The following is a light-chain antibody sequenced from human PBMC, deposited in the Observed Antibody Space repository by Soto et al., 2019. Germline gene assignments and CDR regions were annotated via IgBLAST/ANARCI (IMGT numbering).Light chain of an antibody. V-gene: IGKV3-20*01. CDR2: GAS. CDR3: QQYGSSSG. CDR1: QSVSSSY. Sequence: EIVLTQSPGTLSLSPGERATLSCRASQSVSSSYLAWYQQKPGQAPRLLIHGASSRATGIPDRFSGSGSGTDFTLTISRLEPEDFAVYYCQQYGSSSGFGPGTKVDIK. J-gene: IGKJ3*01.